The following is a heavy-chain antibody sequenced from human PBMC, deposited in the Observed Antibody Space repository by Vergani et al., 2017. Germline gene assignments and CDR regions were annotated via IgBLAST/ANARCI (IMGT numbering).Heavy chain of an antibody. J-gene: IGHJ3*02. Sequence: EVQLVPSGAEVKKPGESLKISCKGSGYSFTSYWIGWVRQLPGKGMECMGIIYPGDSDTRYSPSFQCQVTISADKYISTAYLQWSRLKASYTAMYYCARQPNWNDDPDAFDIWDQGTMVTVSS. CDR2: IYPGDSDT. D-gene: IGHD1-1*01. V-gene: IGHV5-51*01. CDR1: GYSFTSYW. CDR3: ARQPNWNDDPDAFDI.